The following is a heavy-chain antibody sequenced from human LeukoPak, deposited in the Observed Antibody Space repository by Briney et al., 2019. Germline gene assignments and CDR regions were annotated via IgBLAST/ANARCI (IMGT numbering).Heavy chain of an antibody. Sequence: SQTLSLTCTISGGSISSGGYYWSWIRQHPGKGLEWIGYIYYSGSTYYNPSLKSRLTISVDTSKNQFPLKLSSVTAADTAVYYCAREKRVVVAAKPVTYMDVWGKGTTVTVSS. CDR3: AREKRVVVAAKPVTYMDV. CDR1: GGSISSGGYY. CDR2: IYYSGST. J-gene: IGHJ6*03. V-gene: IGHV4-31*03. D-gene: IGHD2-15*01.